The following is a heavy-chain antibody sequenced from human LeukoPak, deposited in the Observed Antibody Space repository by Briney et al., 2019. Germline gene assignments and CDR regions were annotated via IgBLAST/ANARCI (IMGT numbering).Heavy chain of an antibody. CDR3: ARELECVVPAAIPFGYYGMDV. J-gene: IGHJ6*04. CDR1: GFTFSSYA. V-gene: IGHV3-30*04. D-gene: IGHD2-2*01. CDR2: ISYDGSNK. Sequence: GGSLRLSCAASGFTFSSYAMHWVRQAPGKGLEWVAVISYDGSNKYYADSVKGRFTISRDNSKNTLYLQMNSLRAEDTAVYYCARELECVVPAAIPFGYYGMDVWGKGTTVTVSS.